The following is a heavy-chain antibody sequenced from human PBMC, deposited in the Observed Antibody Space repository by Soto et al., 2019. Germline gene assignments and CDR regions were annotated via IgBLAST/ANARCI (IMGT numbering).Heavy chain of an antibody. CDR1: GYTFTAYC. J-gene: IGHJ6*02. D-gene: IGHD3-10*01. Sequence: QVQLVQSGAEVKKPGASVRVSCKASGYTFTAYCVQWVRQAPGQGLQWMGWINPNSGDTKYAQEFPGRLTLTRDTSISTVYMELSRLTSDDTAVYYCARDMDYYYGSGTGNGHGAWGQGTTVTVYS. V-gene: IGHV1-2*02. CDR3: ARDMDYYYGSGTGNGHGA. CDR2: INPNSGDT.